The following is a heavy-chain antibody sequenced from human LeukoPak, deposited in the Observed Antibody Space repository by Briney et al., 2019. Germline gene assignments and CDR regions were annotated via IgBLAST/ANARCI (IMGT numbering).Heavy chain of an antibody. V-gene: IGHV3-48*03. D-gene: IGHD2-15*01. CDR1: GFTFSSYE. CDR2: IGSSGGSR. CDR3: ARKDGDAFDI. J-gene: IGHJ3*02. Sequence: GGSLRLSCAASGFTFSSYEMDWVRRAPGKGLEWVSYIGSSGGSRYYADSVKGRFTSYRDYAKNSLYLQMNSLRVQDTAVYYGARKDGDAFDIWGQRTMVSVSS.